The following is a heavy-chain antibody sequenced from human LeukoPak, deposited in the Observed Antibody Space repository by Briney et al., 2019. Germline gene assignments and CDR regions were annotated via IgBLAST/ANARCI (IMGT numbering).Heavy chain of an antibody. J-gene: IGHJ6*03. Sequence: ASVKVSCKASGYTFTSYDINWVRQATGQGLEWMGWMNPNSGNTGYAQKFQGRVTMTRNTSISTAYMGLSSLRSEDTAVYYCARAVLRYFDWFHFAPYYYYYYMDVWGKGTTVTISS. V-gene: IGHV1-8*01. CDR1: GYTFTSYD. CDR2: MNPNSGNT. D-gene: IGHD3-9*01. CDR3: ARAVLRYFDWFHFAPYYYYYYMDV.